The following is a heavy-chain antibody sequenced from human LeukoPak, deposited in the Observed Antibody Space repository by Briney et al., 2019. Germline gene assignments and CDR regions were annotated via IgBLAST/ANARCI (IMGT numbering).Heavy chain of an antibody. CDR1: GCTFSSYA. V-gene: IGHV1-69*04. Sequence: SVKVSCKASGCTFSSYAISWVRQAPGQGLEWMGRIIPILGIANYAQKFQGRVTITTDKSTSTAYMDLSSLRSEDTAVYYCARDPANYGSGSSEFYWGQGTLVTVSS. CDR3: ARDPANYGSGSSEFY. D-gene: IGHD3-10*01. J-gene: IGHJ4*02. CDR2: IIPILGIA.